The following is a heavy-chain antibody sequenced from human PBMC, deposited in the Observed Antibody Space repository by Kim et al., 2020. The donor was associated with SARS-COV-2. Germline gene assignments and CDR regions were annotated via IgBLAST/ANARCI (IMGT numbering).Heavy chain of an antibody. V-gene: IGHV1-8*01. CDR3: ARHKTYSSSWYGGYYYYGMDF. Sequence: ASVKVSCKASGYTFTSYDINWVRQATGQGLEWMGWMNPNSGNTGYAQKFQGRVTMTRNTSISTAYMELSSLRSEDTAVYYCARHKTYSSSWYGGYYYYGMDFWGQGTTVTVSS. CDR1: GYTFTSYD. J-gene: IGHJ6*02. D-gene: IGHD6-13*01. CDR2: MNPNSGNT.